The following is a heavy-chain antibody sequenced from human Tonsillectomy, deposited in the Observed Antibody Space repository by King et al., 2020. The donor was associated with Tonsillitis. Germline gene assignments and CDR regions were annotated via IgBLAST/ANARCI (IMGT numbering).Heavy chain of an antibody. V-gene: IGHV4-34*01. CDR3: ARRLSVRGVKNWFEP. D-gene: IGHD3-10*01. CDR2: INHSGST. J-gene: IGHJ5*02. Sequence: VQLQQWGAGLLKPSETLSLTCAVYGGSFSGYYWSWIRQPPGKGLEWIGEINHSGSTNYNPSLKSRVTISVDTSKNQFSLKLSSVTAADTAVYYCARRLSVRGVKNWFEPWGQGTLVTVSS. CDR1: GGSFSGYY.